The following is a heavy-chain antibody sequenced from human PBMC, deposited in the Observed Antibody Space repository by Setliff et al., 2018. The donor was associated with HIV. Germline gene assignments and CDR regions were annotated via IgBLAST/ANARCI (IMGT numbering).Heavy chain of an antibody. V-gene: IGHV3-23*01. CDR1: GFNFSSHT. Sequence: HPGGSLRLSCAASGFNFSSHTMNWIRQAPGKGLEWVSTISGSGGTKYYADSVKGRFTISRDNSKNTLYLRMDSLRAEDTAIYYCAKDSRRGDAYNVGVFDFWGQGTMVT. J-gene: IGHJ3*01. D-gene: IGHD3-10*01. CDR2: ISGSGGTK. CDR3: AKDSRRGDAYNVGVFDF.